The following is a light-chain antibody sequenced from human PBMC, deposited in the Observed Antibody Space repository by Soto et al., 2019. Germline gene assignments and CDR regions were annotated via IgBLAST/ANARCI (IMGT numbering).Light chain of an antibody. V-gene: IGKV3-20*01. J-gene: IGKJ4*01. CDR1: QSIRSSS. Sequence: EIVLTQSAGTLALSPGERATLSCRASQSIRSSSLAWYQQKPGQAPRLLIYGASSRATGIPDRFSGSGSGTDFTLTISRLEPEDSAVYYCQQYGSSRLTFGGGTKVDIK. CDR3: QQYGSSRLT. CDR2: GAS.